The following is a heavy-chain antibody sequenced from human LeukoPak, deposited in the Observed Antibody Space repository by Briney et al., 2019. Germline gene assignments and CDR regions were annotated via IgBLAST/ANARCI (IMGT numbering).Heavy chain of an antibody. CDR1: GGSISSSSYY. CDR3: ARLRHDYSNLYYFDY. J-gene: IGHJ4*02. Sequence: PSETLSLTCTVSGGSISSSSYYWSWIRQPPGKGLEWIGFIYYSGSTNYNPSLKSRVTISVDTSKNQFSLKLSSVTAADTAVYYCARLRHDYSNLYYFDYWGQGTLVTVSS. CDR2: IYYSGST. V-gene: IGHV4-61*01. D-gene: IGHD4-11*01.